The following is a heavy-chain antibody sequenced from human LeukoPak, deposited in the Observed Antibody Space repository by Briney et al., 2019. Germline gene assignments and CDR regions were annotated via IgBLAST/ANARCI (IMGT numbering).Heavy chain of an antibody. Sequence: SGGSLRLSCAASGFTVRNNYMSWVRQAPGRGLEWVSIIYARGTTYYADSVEGRFTISRDNSKNTLYLQMSSLRDDDTAVYYCARGGYSSSSKTYYYYYMDVWGKGTTVTVSS. CDR1: GFTVRNNY. CDR2: IYARGTT. J-gene: IGHJ6*03. V-gene: IGHV3-53*01. CDR3: ARGGYSSSSKTYYYYYMDV. D-gene: IGHD6-6*01.